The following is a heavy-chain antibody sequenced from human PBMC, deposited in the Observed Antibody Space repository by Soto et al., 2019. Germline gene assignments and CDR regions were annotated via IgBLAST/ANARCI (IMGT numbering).Heavy chain of an antibody. CDR1: GYTLTELS. D-gene: IGHD6-6*01. Sequence: ASVKVSCKVSGYTLTELSMHWVRQAPGKGLEWMGGFDPEDGETIYAQKFQGRVTMTEDTSTDTAYMELSSLRSEDTAVYYCATSSIAARFGYYGMDVWGQGXTVTVYS. CDR2: FDPEDGET. V-gene: IGHV1-24*01. CDR3: ATSSIAARFGYYGMDV. J-gene: IGHJ6*02.